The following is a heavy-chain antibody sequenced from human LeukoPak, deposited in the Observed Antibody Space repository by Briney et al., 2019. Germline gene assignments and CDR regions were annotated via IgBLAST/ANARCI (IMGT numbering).Heavy chain of an antibody. D-gene: IGHD2-2*01. CDR1: GYTFTSYY. J-gene: IGHJ6*03. V-gene: IGHV1-46*03. CDR2: INPSGGST. CDR3: ATTPTGPYCSSTSCYYYYYMDV. Sequence: ASVKVSCKASGYTFTSYYMHWVRQAPGQGLEGMGIINPSGGSTSYAQKFQGRVTMTRDTSTSTVYMELSSLRSEDTAVYYCATTPTGPYCSSTSCYYYYYMDVWGKGTTVTVSS.